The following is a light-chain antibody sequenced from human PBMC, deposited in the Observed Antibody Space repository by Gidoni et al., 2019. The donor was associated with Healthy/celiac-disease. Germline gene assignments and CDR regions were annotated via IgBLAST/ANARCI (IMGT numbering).Light chain of an antibody. J-gene: IGKJ4*01. CDR1: QGISRR. V-gene: IGKV1D-12*01. CDR2: DAS. Sequence: DIQMTQSPSSVSASVGVRVTITCRASQGISRRLAWYQQKPGKAPNLLICDASNLQSGVPSRFSGSGSGTDFSLTISSLQPEDFATYYCQQSNSVPFTFGGGTKVEVK. CDR3: QQSNSVPFT.